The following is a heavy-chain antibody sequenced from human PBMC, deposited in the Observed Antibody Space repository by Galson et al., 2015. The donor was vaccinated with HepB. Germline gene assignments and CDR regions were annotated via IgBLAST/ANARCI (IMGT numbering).Heavy chain of an antibody. D-gene: IGHD6-19*01. CDR3: ARPRDVGSGWTRVEWFFDL. CDR1: GFNFRRFA. Sequence: SLRLSCAASGFNFRRFAMAWVQQAPGRGLQWVSGISGSGLFKNSADSVTGRFAISRDNSKNPLYLQMNGLGAGDTALYFCARPRDVGSGWTRVEWFFDLWGRGTLVTVSS. CDR2: ISGSGLFK. V-gene: IGHV3-23*01. J-gene: IGHJ2*01.